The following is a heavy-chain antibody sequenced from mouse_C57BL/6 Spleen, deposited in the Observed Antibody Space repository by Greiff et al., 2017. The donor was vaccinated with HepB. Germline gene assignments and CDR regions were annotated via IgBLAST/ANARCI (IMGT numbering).Heavy chain of an antibody. CDR3: GRWITADGYFDV. D-gene: IGHD1-1*01. J-gene: IGHJ1*03. V-gene: IGHV8-8*01. CDR2: IWWDDDK. Sequence: QVTLKVSGPGILQPSQTLSLSCSFSGFSLSTFGMGVGWVRQPSGKGLEWLAHIWWDDDKYYNPALKSRLTISKDTSKNQVFLKIANVDTADTATYYCGRWITADGYFDVWGTGTTVTVSS. CDR1: GFSLSTFGMG.